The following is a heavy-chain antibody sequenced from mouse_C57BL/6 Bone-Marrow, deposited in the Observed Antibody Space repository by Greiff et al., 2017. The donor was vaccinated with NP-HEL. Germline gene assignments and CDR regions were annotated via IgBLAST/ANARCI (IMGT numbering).Heavy chain of an antibody. CDR3: ARLKGYYGSRYAMDY. J-gene: IGHJ4*01. V-gene: IGHV1-82*01. CDR2: IYPGDGDT. CDR1: GYAFSSSW. Sequence: QVQLKESGPELVKPGASVKISCKASGYAFSSSWMNWVKQRPGKGLEWIGRIYPGDGDTNYNGKFKGKATLTADKSSSTAYMQLSSLTSEDSAVYFCARLKGYYGSRYAMDYWGQGTSVTVSS. D-gene: IGHD1-1*01.